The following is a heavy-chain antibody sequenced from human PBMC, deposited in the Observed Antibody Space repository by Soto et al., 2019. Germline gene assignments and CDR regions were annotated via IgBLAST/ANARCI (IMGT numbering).Heavy chain of an antibody. V-gene: IGHV3-21*06. CDR2: ISSTTNYI. J-gene: IGHJ4*02. Sequence: PGGSLRLSCVGSGFRFSDYPLNWVRQAPGQGLEWVSSISSTTNYIYYGDSMKGRFTISRDNAKNSLYLEMNSLRAEDTAVYYCARESEDLTSNFDYWGQGTLVTVSS. CDR1: GFRFSDYP. CDR3: ARESEDLTSNFDY.